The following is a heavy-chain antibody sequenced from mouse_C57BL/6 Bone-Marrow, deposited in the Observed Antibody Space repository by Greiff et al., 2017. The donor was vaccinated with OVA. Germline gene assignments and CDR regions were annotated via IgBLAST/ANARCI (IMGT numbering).Heavy chain of an antibody. V-gene: IGHV5-4*03. Sequence: EVKLVESGGGLVKPGGSLKLSCAASGFTFSSYAMSWVRQTPEKRLEWVATISDGGSYTYYPDNVKGRFTISRDNAKNNLYLQMRHLESEDTAMYYCARVTAQATRDWFAYWGQGTLVTVSA. CDR1: GFTFSSYA. D-gene: IGHD3-2*02. CDR2: ISDGGSYT. CDR3: ARVTAQATRDWFAY. J-gene: IGHJ3*01.